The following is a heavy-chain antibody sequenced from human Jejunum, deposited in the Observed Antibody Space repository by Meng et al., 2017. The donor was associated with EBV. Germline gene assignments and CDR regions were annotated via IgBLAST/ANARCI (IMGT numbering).Heavy chain of an antibody. V-gene: IGHV3-23*01. CDR3: VGHGYNSGW. CDR2: FFDHTDNT. Sequence: ELKLLEHGGDLGRAGGLLILPCTVSGCDLSNNGISWVRQVPGRGLEWVSSFFDHTDNTYYADSVKGRFTISRDNSRNTLYLQMSSLSVDDTAVYYCVGHGYNSGWWGQGTLVTVSS. D-gene: IGHD6-19*01. J-gene: IGHJ4*02. CDR1: GCDLSNNG.